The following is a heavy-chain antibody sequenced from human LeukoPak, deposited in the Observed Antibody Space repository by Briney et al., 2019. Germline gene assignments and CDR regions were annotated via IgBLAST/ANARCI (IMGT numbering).Heavy chain of an antibody. D-gene: IGHD1-26*01. CDR3: ARQMYAATIDY. CDR2: IYYSGST. CDR1: GGSISSYY. J-gene: IGHJ4*02. V-gene: IGHV4-59*08. Sequence: PSETLSLTGTVSGGSISSYYGSWIRQPPGKGLEWIGYIYYSGSTNYNPSLKSRVTISVDTSKNQFSLKLSAVTAADTAVYYCARQMYAATIDYWGQGTLVTVSS.